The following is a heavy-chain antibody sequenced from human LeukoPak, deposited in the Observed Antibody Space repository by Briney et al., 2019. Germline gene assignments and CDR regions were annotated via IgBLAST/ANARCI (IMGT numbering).Heavy chain of an antibody. CDR2: IYYSGST. J-gene: IGHJ2*01. CDR3: ARLPRDTAMVYWYFDL. V-gene: IGHV4-39*07. Sequence: SETLSLTCTVSGGSISSSSYYWGWIRQPPGKGLEWIGSIYYSGSTYYNPSLKSRVTISVDTSKNQFSLKLSPVTAADTAVYYCARLPRDTAMVYWYFDLWGRGTLVTVSS. D-gene: IGHD5-18*01. CDR1: GGSISSSSYY.